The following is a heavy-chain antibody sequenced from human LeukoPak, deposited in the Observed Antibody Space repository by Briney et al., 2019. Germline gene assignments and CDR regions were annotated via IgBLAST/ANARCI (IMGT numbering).Heavy chain of an antibody. CDR1: GYTFTSYD. J-gene: IGHJ4*02. CDR2: MNPNSGNT. Sequence: APVKVSCKASGYTFTSYDINWVRQATGQGLEWMGWMNPNSGNTGYAQKFQGRVTMTRNTSISTAYMELSSLRSEDTAVYYCAITTVTTTYFDYWGQGTLVTVSS. D-gene: IGHD4-17*01. V-gene: IGHV1-8*01. CDR3: AITTVTTTYFDY.